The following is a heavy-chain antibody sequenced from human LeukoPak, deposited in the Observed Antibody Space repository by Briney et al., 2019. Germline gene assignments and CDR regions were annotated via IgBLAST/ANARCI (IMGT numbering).Heavy chain of an antibody. CDR1: GGSFSGYY. V-gene: IGHV4-34*01. CDR2: INHNGST. Sequence: SETLSLTCAVYGGSFSGYYWSWIRQPPGKGLEWIGEINHNGSTNYNPSLKSRVTISVDTSKNQFSLKLSSVTAADTAVYYCARESDYGDHGSFDYWGQGTLVTVSS. D-gene: IGHD4-17*01. J-gene: IGHJ4*02. CDR3: ARESDYGDHGSFDY.